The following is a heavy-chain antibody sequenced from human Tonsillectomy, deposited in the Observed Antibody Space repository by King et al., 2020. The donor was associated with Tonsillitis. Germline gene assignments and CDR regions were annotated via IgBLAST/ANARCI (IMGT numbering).Heavy chain of an antibody. CDR1: GFIFSNYG. J-gene: IGHJ6*02. V-gene: IGHV3-74*01. CDR2: ISSDGSST. D-gene: IGHD5-18*01. Sequence: VQLVESGGALVQPGGSLRLSCAASGFIFSNYGMYWVRQAPGKGLVWVSHISSDGSSTNYADSVKGRFIISRDNAKNTLYLQMNSLRAEDTAVYYCARDGGFSFNPHGMDVWGQGTTVTVSS. CDR3: ARDGGFSFNPHGMDV.